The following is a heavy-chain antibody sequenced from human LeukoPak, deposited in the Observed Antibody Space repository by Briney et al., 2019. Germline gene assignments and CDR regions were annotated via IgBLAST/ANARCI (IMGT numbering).Heavy chain of an antibody. V-gene: IGHV1-46*01. CDR1: GYTFTSYY. Sequence: ASVKASCKASGYTFTSYYMHWVRQAPGQGLEWMGIINPSGGSTSYAQKFQGRVTMTRDTSTSTVYMELSSLRSEDTAVYYCARQSYRGSYLLYWFDPWGQGTLVTVSS. J-gene: IGHJ5*02. D-gene: IGHD1-26*01. CDR3: ARQSYRGSYLLYWFDP. CDR2: INPSGGST.